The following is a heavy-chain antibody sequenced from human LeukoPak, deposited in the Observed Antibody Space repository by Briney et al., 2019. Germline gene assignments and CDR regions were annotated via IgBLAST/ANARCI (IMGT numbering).Heavy chain of an antibody. V-gene: IGHV3-23*01. D-gene: IGHD1-1*01. J-gene: IGHJ4*02. CDR1: GFTFRSYG. CDR2: ISGSGGST. Sequence: PGGSLRLSCAASGFTFRSYGMSWVRQAPGKGLEWVSGISGSGGSTYYADSVKGRFTISRDNSKNTLYLQMNSLRAEDTAVYYCAKAGQTQPTNRNEFDYWGQGTLVTVSS. CDR3: AKAGQTQPTNRNEFDY.